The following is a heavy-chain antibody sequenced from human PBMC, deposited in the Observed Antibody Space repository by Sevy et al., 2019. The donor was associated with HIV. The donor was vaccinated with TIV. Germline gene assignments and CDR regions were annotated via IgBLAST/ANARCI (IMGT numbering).Heavy chain of an antibody. CDR1: GFNFASYD. D-gene: IGHD6-19*01. Sequence: ASVKVSCKASGFNFASYDIYWVRQATGQGLEWMGWMNTNTGNTGFAQKFQGRVTMTRNTSITTAYMELSNLRSEDTAVDYCARVSGWHLRNGMDVWGQGTTVTVSS. CDR2: MNTNTGNT. J-gene: IGHJ6*02. V-gene: IGHV1-8*02. CDR3: ARVSGWHLRNGMDV.